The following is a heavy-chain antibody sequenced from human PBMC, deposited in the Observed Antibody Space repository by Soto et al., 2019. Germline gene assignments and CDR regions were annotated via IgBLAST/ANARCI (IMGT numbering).Heavy chain of an antibody. Sequence: ASVKVSCKASGGTFSSYAISWVRQAPGQGLEWMGGIIPIFGTANYAQKFQGRVTITADESTSTAYMELSSLRSEDTAVYYCARAVMGYFSDYYYYGMDVWGQGTTVTVSS. V-gene: IGHV1-69*13. CDR2: IIPIFGTA. CDR1: GGTFSSYA. J-gene: IGHJ6*02. D-gene: IGHD1-26*01. CDR3: ARAVMGYFSDYYYYGMDV.